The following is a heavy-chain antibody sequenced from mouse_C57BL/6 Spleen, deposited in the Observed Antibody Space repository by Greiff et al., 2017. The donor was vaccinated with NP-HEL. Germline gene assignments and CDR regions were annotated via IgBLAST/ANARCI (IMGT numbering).Heavy chain of an antibody. V-gene: IGHV1-4*01. J-gene: IGHJ2*01. D-gene: IGHD1-1*01. Sequence: QVHVKQSGAELARPGASVKMSCKASGYTFTSYTMHWVKQRPGQGLEWIGYINPSSGYTKYNQKFKDKATLTADKSSSTAYMQLSSLTSEDSAVYYCARPYYGSDYFDYWGQGTTLTVSS. CDR1: GYTFTSYT. CDR3: ARPYYGSDYFDY. CDR2: INPSSGYT.